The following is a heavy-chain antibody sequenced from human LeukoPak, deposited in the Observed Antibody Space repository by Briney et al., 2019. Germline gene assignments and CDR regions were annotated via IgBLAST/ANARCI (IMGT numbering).Heavy chain of an antibody. V-gene: IGHV3-30*18. Sequence: PGGSLRLSCAASGFTFSSYGMHWVRQAPGKGLEWVAVISYDGSNKYYADSVKGRLTISRDNSKNTLYLQMNSLRAEDTAVYYCAKGPGSSSWYYYFDYWGQGTLVTVSS. CDR2: ISYDGSNK. J-gene: IGHJ4*02. CDR3: AKGPGSSSWYYYFDY. CDR1: GFTFSSYG. D-gene: IGHD6-13*01.